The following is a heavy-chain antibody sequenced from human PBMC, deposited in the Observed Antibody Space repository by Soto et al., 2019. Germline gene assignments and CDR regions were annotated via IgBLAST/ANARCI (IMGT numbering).Heavy chain of an antibody. CDR1: GESFNGYY. CDR3: ARGKRGSSWYRGEEKYYYYGMDV. D-gene: IGHD6-13*01. V-gene: IGHV4-34*01. Sequence: LPETLSLTCTAYGESFNGYYWSWIRQPPGKGLEWIGEIHHSGSTNYNPSLKSRVTFSIDTSKRQFSLKVRSVTAADTAVYYCARGKRGSSWYRGEEKYYYYGMDVWGQGTPVTVSS. CDR2: IHHSGST. J-gene: IGHJ6*02.